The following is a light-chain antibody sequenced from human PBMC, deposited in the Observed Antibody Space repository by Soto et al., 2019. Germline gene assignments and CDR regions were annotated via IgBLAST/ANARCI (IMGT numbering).Light chain of an antibody. CDR1: QSVGMN. Sequence: EIMVTQSPATLSVSPGERVIVSCRASQSVGMNLAWYQQKPGQAPRLLFYGATIRATGIPYRFSGSGSETEFTLTISSLQSEDFAVYWCQQYHIWPFTFGGGTKVDIK. V-gene: IGKV3-15*01. CDR2: GAT. CDR3: QQYHIWPFT. J-gene: IGKJ4*01.